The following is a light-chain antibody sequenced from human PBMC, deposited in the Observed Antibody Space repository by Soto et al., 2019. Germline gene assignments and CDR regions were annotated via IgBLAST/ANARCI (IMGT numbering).Light chain of an antibody. CDR1: SSDVGGYNY. CDR3: AAWDDNMSGGHYI. V-gene: IGLV2-14*01. CDR2: EVS. Sequence: QSALTQPASVSGSPGQSITISCTGTSSDVGGYNYVSWYQQHPGKAPKLMIYEVSNRPSGVSNRFSGSKSGNTASLAISGLQSEDEADYYCAAWDDNMSGGHYIFGTGTKLTVL. J-gene: IGLJ1*01.